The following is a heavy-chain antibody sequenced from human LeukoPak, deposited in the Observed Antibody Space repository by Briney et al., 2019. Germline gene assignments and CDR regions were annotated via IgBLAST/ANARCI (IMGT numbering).Heavy chain of an antibody. CDR1: GFTVSSYG. CDR3: ARCRWGASGSGTNDY. D-gene: IGHD3-10*01. Sequence: PGGSLRLSCAASGFTVSSYGMNWVRQAPGQGLEWLSYITSTGGTIYYADSVKGRFTVSRDNAKNSLYMQMNSLRVEDTAVYYCARCRWGASGSGTNDYWGQGTLVTVSS. CDR2: ITSTGGTI. J-gene: IGHJ4*02. V-gene: IGHV3-48*01.